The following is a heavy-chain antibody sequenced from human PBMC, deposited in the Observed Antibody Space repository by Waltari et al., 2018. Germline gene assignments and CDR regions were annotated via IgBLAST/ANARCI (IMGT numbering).Heavy chain of an antibody. V-gene: IGHV1-8*03. J-gene: IGHJ4*02. D-gene: IGHD5-12*01. CDR2: MNPNSCNT. CDR1: VHTFTSYD. CDR3: AVMKENIAPFDY. Sequence: QVPLVQSGAEVKNPGASVKVSCTASVHTFTSYDINWVRQATGQGPEWMGWMNPNSCNTGYAQKFQGRVTITRNTSISTAYMELSSLRSEDTAVYYCAVMKENIAPFDYWGQGTLVTVSS.